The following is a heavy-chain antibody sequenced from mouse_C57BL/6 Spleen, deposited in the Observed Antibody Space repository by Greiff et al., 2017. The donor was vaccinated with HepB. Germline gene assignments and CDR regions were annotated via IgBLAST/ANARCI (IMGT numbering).Heavy chain of an antibody. D-gene: IGHD1-1*01. CDR2: ISSGGDYI. Sequence: DVQLVESGAGLVKPGGSLKLSCAASGFTFSSYAMSWVRQTPEKRLEWVAYISSGGDYIYYADTVKGRFTISRDNARNTLYLQMSSLKSEDTAMYYCTREGYYGSSFHWYFDVWGTGTTVTVSS. J-gene: IGHJ1*03. CDR3: TREGYYGSSFHWYFDV. CDR1: GFTFSSYA. V-gene: IGHV5-9-1*02.